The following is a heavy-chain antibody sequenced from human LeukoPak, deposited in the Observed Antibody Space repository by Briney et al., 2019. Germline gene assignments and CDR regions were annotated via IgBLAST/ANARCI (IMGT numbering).Heavy chain of an antibody. CDR3: ARRGRYSSSDY. CDR2: IYTSGIT. V-gene: IGHV4-4*07. J-gene: IGHJ4*02. CDR1: GGAINSYY. D-gene: IGHD6-6*01. Sequence: SETLSLTCTVSGGAINSYYWSWIRQPAGKGLEWIGHIYTSGITNYSPSLKSRVTMSVDTSKNQFSLKLSSVTAADTAVYYCARRGRYSSSDYWGQGTLVTVSS.